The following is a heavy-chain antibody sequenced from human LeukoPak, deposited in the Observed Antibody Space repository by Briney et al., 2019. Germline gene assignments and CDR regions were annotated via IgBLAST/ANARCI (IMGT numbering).Heavy chain of an antibody. J-gene: IGHJ4*02. D-gene: IGHD3-22*01. Sequence: SETLSLTCTVSGGSISSYYWSWIRQPPGKGLEWIGYIYYSGSTNYNPSLKSRVTISVETSKNQFSLKLSSVTAADTAVYYCARVTGYMIEDYFDYWGQGTLVTVPS. V-gene: IGHV4-59*01. CDR1: GGSISSYY. CDR2: IYYSGST. CDR3: ARVTGYMIEDYFDY.